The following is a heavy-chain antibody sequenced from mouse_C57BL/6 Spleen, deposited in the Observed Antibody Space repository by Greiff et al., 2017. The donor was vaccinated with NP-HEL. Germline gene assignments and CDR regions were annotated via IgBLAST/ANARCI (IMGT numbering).Heavy chain of an antibody. J-gene: IGHJ2*01. V-gene: IGHV1-80*01. CDR2: INPGDGDT. CDR3: ARGFSFDY. CDR1: GYAFSSYW. Sequence: QVHVKQPGAELVKPGASVKISCKASGYAFSSYWMNWVKQRPGKGLEWIGQINPGDGDTNYNGKFKGKATLTADKSSSTAYMQLSSLTSEDSAVYFCARGFSFDYWGQGTTLTVSS.